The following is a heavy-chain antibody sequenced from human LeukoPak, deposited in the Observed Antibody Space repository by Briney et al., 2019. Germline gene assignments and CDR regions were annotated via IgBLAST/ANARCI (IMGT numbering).Heavy chain of an antibody. CDR3: AKQLGYCSDGSCYFPY. CDR2: ISNNGGYT. V-gene: IGHV3-23*01. J-gene: IGHJ4*02. D-gene: IGHD2-15*01. CDR1: GFTFSSSA. Sequence: GGSLRLSCAASGFTFSSSAMSWVRQAPGKGLEWVSAISNNGGYTHYADSVQGRFTISRDNSKSTLCLQMNSLRAEDTAVYYCAKQLGYCSDGSCYFPYWGQGTLVTVPS.